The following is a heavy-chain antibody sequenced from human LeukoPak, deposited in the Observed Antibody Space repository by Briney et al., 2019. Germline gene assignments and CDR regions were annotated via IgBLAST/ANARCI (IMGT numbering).Heavy chain of an antibody. D-gene: IGHD6-13*01. CDR3: ARGLKSSIAAAGNRVGSWFDP. V-gene: IGHV1-46*01. Sequence: GASVKVSCKASGYTFTSYYMHWVRQAPGQGLEWMGIINPSGGSTSYAQKFQGRVTMTRNTSISTAYMELSSLRSEDTAVYYCARGLKSSIAAAGNRVGSWFDPWGQGTLVTVSS. J-gene: IGHJ5*02. CDR2: INPSGGST. CDR1: GYTFTSYY.